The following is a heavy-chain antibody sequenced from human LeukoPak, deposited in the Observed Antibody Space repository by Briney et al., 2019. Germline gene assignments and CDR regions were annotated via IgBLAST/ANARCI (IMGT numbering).Heavy chain of an antibody. CDR1: GYTFTSYY. CDR3: ARERSETRSHYDFWSYRIRESDGMDV. D-gene: IGHD3-3*01. CDR2: INPSGGST. J-gene: IGHJ6*02. Sequence: GASVKVSCKASGYTFTSYYMHWVRQAPGQGLEWMGIINPSGGSTSYAQKFQGRVTMTRDTSTSTVYMELSSLRSEDTAVYYCARERSETRSHYDFWSYRIRESDGMDVWGQGTTVTVSS. V-gene: IGHV1-46*01.